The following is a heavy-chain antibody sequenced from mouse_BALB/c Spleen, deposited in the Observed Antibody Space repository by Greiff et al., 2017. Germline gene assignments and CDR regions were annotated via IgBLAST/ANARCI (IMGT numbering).Heavy chain of an antibody. V-gene: IGHV1S34*01. J-gene: IGHJ1*01. D-gene: IGHD1-1*01. Sequence: LVKTGASVKISCKASGYSFTGYYMHWVKQSHGKSLEWIGYISCYNGATSYNQKFKGKATFTVDTSSSTAYMQFNSLTSEDSAVYYCAREDHYGSSYWYFDVWGAGTTVTVSS. CDR2: ISCYNGAT. CDR1: GYSFTGYY. CDR3: AREDHYGSSYWYFDV.